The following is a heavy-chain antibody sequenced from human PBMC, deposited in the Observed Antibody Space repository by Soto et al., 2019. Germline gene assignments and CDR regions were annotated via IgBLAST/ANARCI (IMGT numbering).Heavy chain of an antibody. J-gene: IGHJ6*02. D-gene: IGHD3-3*01. CDR3: ARQAIFGVVINGMDV. V-gene: IGHV4-61*01. Sequence: PSATLSLSCTVSGGSVSSGSNYWSWIRQPPGKGLEWIGYIYYSGSTNYNPSLKSRVTISVDTSKNQFSLKLSSVPAADTAVYYCARQAIFGVVINGMDVWGQGTTVT. CDR2: IYYSGST. CDR1: GGSVSSGSNY.